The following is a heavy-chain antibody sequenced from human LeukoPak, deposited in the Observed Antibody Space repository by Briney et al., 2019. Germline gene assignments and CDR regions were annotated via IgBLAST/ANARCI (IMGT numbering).Heavy chain of an antibody. CDR3: AKDTYSTSPYYFDY. Sequence: GGFLRLSCAAAGFTFNNYAMSWVRQAPGKGLKWVSGISSGGSTYYADSVKGRFTISRDNSKNTLYLQMNSLRAEDTAVYYCAKDTYSTSPYYFDYWGQGTLVTVSS. CDR1: GFTFNNYA. D-gene: IGHD1-26*01. CDR2: ISSGGST. V-gene: IGHV3-23*01. J-gene: IGHJ4*02.